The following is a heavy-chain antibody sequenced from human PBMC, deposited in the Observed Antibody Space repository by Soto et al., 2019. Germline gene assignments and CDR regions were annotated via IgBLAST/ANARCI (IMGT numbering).Heavy chain of an antibody. V-gene: IGHV4-30-4*01. CDR2: IYYSGYT. Sequence: SETLSLSCPVSGGSISSDDYYWSWIRQPPGKGLEWIGYIYYSGYTFDNPSLTSRVTLSVDTSKNQFSLKLTSVTAADAAAYYCARVGEGAAAGTGYYYGMDVGGRGTTVTVSS. D-gene: IGHD6-13*01. J-gene: IGHJ6*02. CDR1: GGSISSDDYY. CDR3: ARVGEGAAAGTGYYYGMDV.